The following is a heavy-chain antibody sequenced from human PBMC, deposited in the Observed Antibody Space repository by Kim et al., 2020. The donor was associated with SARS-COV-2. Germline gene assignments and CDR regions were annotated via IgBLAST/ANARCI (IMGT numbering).Heavy chain of an antibody. V-gene: IGHV3-21*06. CDR3: TRRDAFKFVY. CDR1: GFIFGSFS. J-gene: IGHJ4*02. D-gene: IGHD2-2*01. CDR2: ITSGSSDM. Sequence: GGSLRLSCAASGFIFGSFSMNWVRQAPGKGLEWVSSITSGSSDMSYADSVKGRFTISRDNTKNSLYLQMDSLRAEDTALYYCTRRDAFKFVYCGQGALVTVSS.